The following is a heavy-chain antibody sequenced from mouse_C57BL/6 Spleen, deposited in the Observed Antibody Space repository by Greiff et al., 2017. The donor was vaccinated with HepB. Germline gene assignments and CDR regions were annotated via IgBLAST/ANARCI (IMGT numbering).Heavy chain of an antibody. D-gene: IGHD5-1*01. Sequence: EVMLVESEGGLVQPGSSMKLSCTASGFTFSDYYMAWVRQVPEKGLEWVANINYDGSSTYYLDSLKSRFIISRDNAKNILYLQMSSLKSEDTATYYCARESTLYYAMDYWGQGTSVTVAS. J-gene: IGHJ4*01. CDR1: GFTFSDYY. CDR2: INYDGSST. V-gene: IGHV5-16*01. CDR3: ARESTLYYAMDY.